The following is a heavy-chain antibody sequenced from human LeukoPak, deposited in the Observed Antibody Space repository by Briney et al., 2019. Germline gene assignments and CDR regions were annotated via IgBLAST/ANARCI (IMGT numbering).Heavy chain of an antibody. Sequence: GGSLRLSCAASGFTFSTYSMNWVRQAPGKGLEWVSYISSSSSPIYYADSVKGRFTISRDNAKNSLYLQMNSLRAEDTAVYYCARGHSYGEFDYWGQGTLVTVSS. J-gene: IGHJ4*02. D-gene: IGHD4-17*01. CDR2: ISSSSSPI. CDR3: ARGHSYGEFDY. V-gene: IGHV3-48*01. CDR1: GFTFSTYS.